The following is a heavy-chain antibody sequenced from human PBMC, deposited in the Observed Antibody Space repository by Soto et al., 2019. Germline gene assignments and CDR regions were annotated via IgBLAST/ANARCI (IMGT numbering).Heavy chain of an antibody. CDR1: GYTFTSYA. D-gene: IGHD2-21*02. CDR2: INAGNGNT. CDR3: ARDPPYCGGDCYDAFDI. Sequence: ASVKVSCKASGYTFTSYAMHWVRQAPGQRLEWMGWINAGNGNTKYSQKFQGRVTITRDTSASTAYMELSSPRSEDTAVYYCARDPPYCGGDCYDAFDIWGQGTMVTVSS. V-gene: IGHV1-3*01. J-gene: IGHJ3*02.